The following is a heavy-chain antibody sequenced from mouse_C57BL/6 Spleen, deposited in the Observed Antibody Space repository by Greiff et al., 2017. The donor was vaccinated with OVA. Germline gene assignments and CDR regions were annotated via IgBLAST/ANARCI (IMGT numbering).Heavy chain of an antibody. CDR2: IYPRSGNT. D-gene: IGHD2-2*01. CDR1: GYTFTSYG. CDR3: ARGGVTTDYYAMDY. Sequence: QVQLQQSGAELARPGASVKLSCKASGYTFTSYGISWVKQRTGQGLEWIGEIYPRSGNTYYNEKFKGKATLTADKSSSTAYMELRSLTSEDAAGYFGARGGVTTDYYAMDYWGQGTSVTVSS. J-gene: IGHJ4*01. V-gene: IGHV1-81*01.